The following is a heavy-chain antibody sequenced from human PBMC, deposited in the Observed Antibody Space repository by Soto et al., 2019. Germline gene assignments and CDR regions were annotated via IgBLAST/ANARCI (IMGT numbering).Heavy chain of an antibody. Sequence: EVKLVESGGGLVKPGGSLRLSCAVSGFTFSSYTMSWVRQAPGKGLEWVSFINSRSTYIEYADSVRGRFTISRDNSKNSLYLQMNSLRAEDTAVYYCAREEVTTVTKFDYWGQGTLVTVSS. CDR3: AREEVTTVTKFDY. V-gene: IGHV3-21*01. CDR1: GFTFSSYT. D-gene: IGHD4-17*01. J-gene: IGHJ4*02. CDR2: INSRSTYI.